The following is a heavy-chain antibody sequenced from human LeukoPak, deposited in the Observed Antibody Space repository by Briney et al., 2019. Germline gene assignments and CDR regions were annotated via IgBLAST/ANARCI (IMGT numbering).Heavy chain of an antibody. V-gene: IGHV3-23*01. Sequence: GGSLRLSCAASGFTLSSYAMSWVRQAPGKGLEWVSLISGSGGSTYYADSVKGRFTISRDNSKNTLYLQMNSLRAEDTAVYYCAKARGYSYGPDQNWGQGTLVTVSS. CDR3: AKARGYSYGPDQN. D-gene: IGHD5-18*01. J-gene: IGHJ4*02. CDR1: GFTLSSYA. CDR2: ISGSGGST.